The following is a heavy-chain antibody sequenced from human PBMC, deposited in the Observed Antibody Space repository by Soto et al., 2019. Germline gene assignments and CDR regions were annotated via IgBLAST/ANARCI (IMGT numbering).Heavy chain of an antibody. V-gene: IGHV4-59*01. J-gene: IGHJ4*02. D-gene: IGHD5-12*01. Sequence: PSETLSLTCTVSGGSISSSYWSWVRQPPGKGLEWIGYIYYSGSTNYNPSLKSRVTISVDTSKNQFSLKLSSVTAADTAVYYCARGGDGYNNVLFDYWGQGTLVTVSS. CDR2: IYYSGST. CDR1: GGSISSSY. CDR3: ARGGDGYNNVLFDY.